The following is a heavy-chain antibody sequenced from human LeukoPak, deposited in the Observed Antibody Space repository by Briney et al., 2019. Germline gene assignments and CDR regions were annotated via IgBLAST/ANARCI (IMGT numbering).Heavy chain of an antibody. D-gene: IGHD3-3*01. J-gene: IGHJ6*02. CDR2: ISGSGGST. CDR1: AFIFSGHW. Sequence: PGGSLRLSCEGSAFIFSGHWMNWVRQAPGKGLEWVSAISGSGGSTYYADSVKGRFTISRDNSKNTLYLQMNSLRAEDTAVYYCAKDLGYYDFWSGYYYGMDVWGQGTTVTVSS. CDR3: AKDLGYYDFWSGYYYGMDV. V-gene: IGHV3-23*01.